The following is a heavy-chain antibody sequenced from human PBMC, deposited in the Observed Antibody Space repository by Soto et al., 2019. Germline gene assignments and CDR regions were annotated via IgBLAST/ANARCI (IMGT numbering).Heavy chain of an antibody. D-gene: IGHD3-3*01. CDR2: IYYSGST. CDR3: ARRRFLEWLLYGYYFDY. J-gene: IGHJ4*02. V-gene: IGHV4-39*01. CDR1: GGSISSSSYY. Sequence: SETLSLTCTVSGGSISSSSYYWGWIRQPPGKGLEWIGSIYYSGSTYYNPSLKSRVTIPVDTSKNQFSLKLSSVTAADTAVYYCARRRFLEWLLYGYYFDYWGQGTLVTVSS.